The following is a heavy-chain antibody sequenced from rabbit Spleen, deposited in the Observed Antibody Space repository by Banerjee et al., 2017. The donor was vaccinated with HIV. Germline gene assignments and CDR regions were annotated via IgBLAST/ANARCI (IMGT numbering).Heavy chain of an antibody. V-gene: IGHV1S40*01. Sequence: QSLEESGGDLVKPGASLTLTCTASGFSFSNDYWIHWVRQAPGKGLEWIACIVTGSGSTYYASWAKGRFTISKTSSTTVTLQMTSPTAADTATYFCARDLVAVIGWNFNLWGQGTLVTVS. J-gene: IGHJ4*01. CDR2: IVTGSGST. D-gene: IGHD1-1*01. CDR1: GFSFSNDYW. CDR3: ARDLVAVIGWNFNL.